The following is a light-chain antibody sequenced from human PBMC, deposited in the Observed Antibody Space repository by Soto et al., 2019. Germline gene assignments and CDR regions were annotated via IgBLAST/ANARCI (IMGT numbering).Light chain of an antibody. CDR3: SSYAGSNNLV. Sequence: QSVLTQPPSASGSPGQSVAISCTGTSSDIGGYNYVSWYQQHPGKAPKLMIFEVSQRPSGVPDRFSGSKSGNMASLTVSGLQAEDEADYYCSSYAGSNNLVFGGGTKLTVL. J-gene: IGLJ2*01. CDR1: SSDIGGYNY. CDR2: EVS. V-gene: IGLV2-8*01.